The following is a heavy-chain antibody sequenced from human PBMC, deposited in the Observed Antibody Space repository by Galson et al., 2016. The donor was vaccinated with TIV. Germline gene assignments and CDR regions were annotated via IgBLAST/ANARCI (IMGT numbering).Heavy chain of an antibody. J-gene: IGHJ4*02. Sequence: KVSCTASGGTFNSYDISWLRQVPGQGFEWMGRINPAVGLTKYAQRFQGRITITAAYMELSSLRSEDTAVYYCSSASHLVPTVHHYWGQGTLVTVSS. D-gene: IGHD3-3*02. CDR2: INPAVGLT. CDR3: SSASHLVPTVHHY. CDR1: GGTFNSYD. V-gene: IGHV1-69*04.